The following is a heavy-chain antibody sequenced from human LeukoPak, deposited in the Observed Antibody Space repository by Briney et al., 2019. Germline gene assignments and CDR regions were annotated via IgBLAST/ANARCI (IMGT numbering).Heavy chain of an antibody. CDR1: GYTFTSYD. Sequence: APVKVSCKASGYTFTSYDINWVRQATGQGLEWMGWMNPNSGNTGYAQKFQGRVTITRNTSISTAYMELSSLRSEDTAVYYCARGKGYCSGGSCFWGNWFDPWGQGTLVTVSS. V-gene: IGHV1-8*03. D-gene: IGHD2-15*01. J-gene: IGHJ5*02. CDR2: MNPNSGNT. CDR3: ARGKGYCSGGSCFWGNWFDP.